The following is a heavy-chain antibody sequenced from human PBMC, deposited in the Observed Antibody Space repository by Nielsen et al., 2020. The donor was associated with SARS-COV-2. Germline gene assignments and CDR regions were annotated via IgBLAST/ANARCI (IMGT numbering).Heavy chain of an antibody. V-gene: IGHV3-33*08. CDR3: ASFYGDYEGVDY. CDR1: GFTFDDYA. J-gene: IGHJ4*02. CDR2: IWYDGSNK. Sequence: GGSLRLSCAASGFTFDDYAMHWVRQAPGKGLEWVAVIWYDGSNKYYADSVKGRFTISRDNSKNTLYLQMNSLRAEDTALYHCASFYGDYEGVDYWGQGTLVTVSS. D-gene: IGHD4-17*01.